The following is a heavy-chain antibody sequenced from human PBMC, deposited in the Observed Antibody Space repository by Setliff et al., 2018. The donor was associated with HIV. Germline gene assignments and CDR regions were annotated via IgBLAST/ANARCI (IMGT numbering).Heavy chain of an antibody. Sequence: PGGSLRLSCTAFGFMFSSYGMHWVRQAPGKGLEWVAFIRFDGSHQNYAESVKGRFVISRDNFKNTLSLQMNGLRREDTAVYYCAKDGARGVNDLDYWGQGTLVTVSS. J-gene: IGHJ4*02. CDR3: AKDGARGVNDLDY. V-gene: IGHV3-30*02. CDR1: GFMFSSYG. CDR2: IRFDGSHQ. D-gene: IGHD3-10*01.